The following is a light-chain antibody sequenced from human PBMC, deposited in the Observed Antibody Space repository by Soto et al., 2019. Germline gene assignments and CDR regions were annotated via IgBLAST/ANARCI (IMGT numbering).Light chain of an antibody. V-gene: IGLV2-23*01. CDR3: CSYAGSSSFYV. Sequence: QSALTQPDSVSGSPGQSITISCTGTSSDVGSYNLASWYQHHPGKAPKLMIYEGSKRPSGVSNRFSGSKSGNTASLTISGLQAEDEADYYCCSYAGSSSFYVFGTGTKVTVL. CDR2: EGS. J-gene: IGLJ1*01. CDR1: SSDVGSYNL.